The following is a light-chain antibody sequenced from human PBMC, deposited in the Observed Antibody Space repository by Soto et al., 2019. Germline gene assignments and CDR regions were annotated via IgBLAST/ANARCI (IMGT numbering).Light chain of an antibody. J-gene: IGKJ5*01. V-gene: IGKV1-39*01. CDR1: QSISSY. Sequence: DIHMTQSPSSLSASLGDRVTSTSRASQSISSYLNWYQQKPGKAPKLLIYAASSLQSGVPSRFSGSGSGTDFTLTISSLQPEDFATYYCQQSYSTPITFGQGTRLEI. CDR3: QQSYSTPIT. CDR2: AAS.